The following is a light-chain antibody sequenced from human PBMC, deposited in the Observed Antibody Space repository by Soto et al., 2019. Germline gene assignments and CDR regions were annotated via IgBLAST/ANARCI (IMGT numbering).Light chain of an antibody. J-gene: IGKJ2*01. CDR1: QTVRTY. Sequence: DIQMTQSPSSLFASVGDRVTITCRASQTVRTYLNWYQQKPGQAPKLLIYLTSNLERGVPSRFSGSGSGTHFSLTISSLQPADFATYFCQQYDSVPYTFGQGTMLDMK. CDR2: LTS. CDR3: QQYDSVPYT. V-gene: IGKV1-33*01.